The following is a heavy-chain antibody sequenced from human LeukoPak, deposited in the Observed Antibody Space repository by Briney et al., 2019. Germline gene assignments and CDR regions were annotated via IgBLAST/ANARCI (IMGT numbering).Heavy chain of an antibody. D-gene: IGHD5/OR15-5a*01. Sequence: SETLSLTCAVYGGSFSDYYWSWIRQPPGKGLEWIGEINHSGSTNYNPSLKSRVTISVDTSKNQFSLKLSSVTAADTAVYYCVRGLRYQTDKGPFDYWGQGTLVTVSS. CDR1: GGSFSDYY. J-gene: IGHJ4*02. V-gene: IGHV4-34*01. CDR3: VRGLRYQTDKGPFDY. CDR2: INHSGST.